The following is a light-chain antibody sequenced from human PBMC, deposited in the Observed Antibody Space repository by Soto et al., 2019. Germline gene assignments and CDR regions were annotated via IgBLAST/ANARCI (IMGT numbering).Light chain of an antibody. CDR2: GAS. Sequence: EIVLTQSPGTLSLSPGERATLSCRASQSVSSSYLAWYQQKPGQAPRLLIYGASSRATGIPDRFSGSGSGTDFNLTISSLQAEDFATYYCQQFKSYPLTFGGGTKVDIK. CDR1: QSVSSSY. J-gene: IGKJ4*01. V-gene: IGKV3-20*01. CDR3: QQFKSYPLT.